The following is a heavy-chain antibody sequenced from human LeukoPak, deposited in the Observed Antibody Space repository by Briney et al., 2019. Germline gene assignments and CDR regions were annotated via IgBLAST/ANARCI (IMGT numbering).Heavy chain of an antibody. CDR2: INPNSGGA. J-gene: IGHJ4*01. CDR1: GYSFTNYY. CDR3: ARRENDC. Sequence: SVKVSCKASGYSFTNYYIHWVRQAPGQGLEWMGRINPNSGGANYAQKFQGRVTMTRDTSINTAYMELNRLRSDDTAVYYCARRENDCWGQGTLVTVSS. V-gene: IGHV1-2*06.